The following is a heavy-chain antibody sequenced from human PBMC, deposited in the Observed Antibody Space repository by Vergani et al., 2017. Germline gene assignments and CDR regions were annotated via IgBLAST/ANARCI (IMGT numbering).Heavy chain of an antibody. J-gene: IGHJ4*02. D-gene: IGHD6-13*01. CDR1: GGTFSSYA. Sequence: QVHLVQSGAEVKKPGASVKVSCKASGGTFSSYALSWVRQAPGQGLEWMGRIIPIVDIANYAQKFQGRVTITADESTSTAYMELRSLRSDDTAVYYCARVVAAADHTSLDYWGQGTLVTVSS. V-gene: IGHV1-69*04. CDR3: ARVVAAADHTSLDY. CDR2: IIPIVDIA.